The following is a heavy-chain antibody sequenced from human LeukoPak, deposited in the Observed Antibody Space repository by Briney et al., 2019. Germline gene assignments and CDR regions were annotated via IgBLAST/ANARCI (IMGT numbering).Heavy chain of an antibody. CDR1: GFTVSNNY. J-gene: IGHJ4*02. CDR3: ARVRIAGYLYFDY. CDR2: IYSGGGT. Sequence: GGSLRLSCAASGFTVSNNYMSWVRQAPGKGLEWVSLIYSGGGTYYADSVKGRFTISRDNSKNTLYLQMNSLRAEDTAVYYCARVRIAGYLYFDYWGQGTLVTVSS. D-gene: IGHD6-13*01. V-gene: IGHV3-66*01.